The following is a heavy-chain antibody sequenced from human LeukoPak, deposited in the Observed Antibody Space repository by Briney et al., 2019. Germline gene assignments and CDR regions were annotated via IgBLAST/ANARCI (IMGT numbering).Heavy chain of an antibody. J-gene: IGHJ4*02. CDR3: AKRDTTTVAGTPRRYYFDY. CDR2: IYHSGSP. CDR1: GGSISSNNW. Sequence: SETLSLTCAVSGGSISSNNWWGWVRQPPGKGLEWIGEIYHSGSPNYNPSLKSRVTISVDKSRNHFSLNLSSVTAADTALYYCAKRDTTTVAGTPRRYYFDYWGQGTQVTVSS. V-gene: IGHV4-4*02. D-gene: IGHD6-19*01.